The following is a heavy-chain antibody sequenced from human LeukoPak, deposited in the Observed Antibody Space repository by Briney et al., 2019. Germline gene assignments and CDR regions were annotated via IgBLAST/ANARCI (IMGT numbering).Heavy chain of an antibody. Sequence: ASVKVSCKASGYTFTSYGISWVRQAPGQGLEWMGWISAYNGKTNYAQKLQGRVTVTTDTSTSTAYMELRSLRSDDTAVYYCASHYSSGHYTYYIDFSGQGTLVTVSS. CDR2: ISAYNGKT. CDR1: GYTFTSYG. V-gene: IGHV1-18*01. D-gene: IGHD6-19*01. CDR3: ASHYSSGHYTYYIDF. J-gene: IGHJ4*02.